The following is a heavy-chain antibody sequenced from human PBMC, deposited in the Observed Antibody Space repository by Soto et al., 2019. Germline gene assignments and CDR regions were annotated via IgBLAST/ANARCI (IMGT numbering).Heavy chain of an antibody. Sequence: QVQLVQSGAEVKKPGASVKVSCKASGYTHTTFFMHWVRQAPGQGLEWMGVITPGYPAGRSTTYAQKFQGRVTITTGTLTSKVYIALSTQRSDDTAVYYCGREASVAGATTGMEVWGQGTRVTVSS. D-gene: IGHD1-26*01. CDR3: GREASVAGATTGMEV. CDR1: GYTHTTFF. V-gene: IGHV1-46*01. CDR2: ITPGYPAGRST. J-gene: IGHJ6*02.